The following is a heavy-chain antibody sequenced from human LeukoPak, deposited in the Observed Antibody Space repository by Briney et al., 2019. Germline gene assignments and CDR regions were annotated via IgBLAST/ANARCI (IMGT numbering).Heavy chain of an antibody. V-gene: IGHV3-43*02. CDR1: GFAFDDYS. CDR2: ISGDDNNT. CDR3: AKSGAAAGALYDS. J-gene: IGHJ4*02. Sequence: GGSLTLFCPACGFAFDDYSIHGLDQAARMGLDWVSLISGDDNNTHYADSVKGRFTISRDNSKNSLYLQMNSLRTEDTALYYCAKSGAAAGALYDSWGQGTLVTVSS. D-gene: IGHD6-13*01.